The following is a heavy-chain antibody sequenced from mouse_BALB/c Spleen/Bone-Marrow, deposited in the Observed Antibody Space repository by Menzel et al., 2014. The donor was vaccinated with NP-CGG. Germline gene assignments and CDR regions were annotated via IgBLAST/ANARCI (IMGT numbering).Heavy chain of an antibody. CDR2: IDPANGNT. D-gene: IGHD2-14*01. V-gene: IGHV14-3*02. CDR3: AAYYRYLDWFAY. Sequence: EVQLQQSGAELVKPGASVKLSCTASGFNIKDTYMHWVKQRPEQGLEWIGRIDPANGNTKYDPKFQGKATITADTSSNTAYLQLSSLTSEDTAVYYCAAYYRYLDWFAYWGQGTLVTVSA. J-gene: IGHJ3*01. CDR1: GFNIKDTY.